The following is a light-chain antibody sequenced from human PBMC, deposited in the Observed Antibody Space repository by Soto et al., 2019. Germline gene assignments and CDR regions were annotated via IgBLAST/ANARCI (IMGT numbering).Light chain of an antibody. CDR3: QQYYSYPWT. Sequence: EIVMTQYPDTLSVSPGERATLSCRASQSVSSNLAWYQQKPGQAPRLLIYDASTRAPGFPARFSGSGSGTDFTLTISCLQSEDFATYYCQQYYSYPWTFGQGTKVDI. CDR2: DAS. CDR1: QSVSSN. J-gene: IGKJ1*01. V-gene: IGKV3-15*01.